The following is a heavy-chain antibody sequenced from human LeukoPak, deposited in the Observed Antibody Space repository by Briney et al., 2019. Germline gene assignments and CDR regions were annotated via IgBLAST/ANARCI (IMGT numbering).Heavy chain of an antibody. D-gene: IGHD6-13*01. CDR1: GYSISSGYY. CDR3: ARHPVVVAAAGRGEFDY. J-gene: IGHJ4*02. Sequence: SETLSLTCAVSGYSISSGYYGGWSRQPPGEGVEGIGSIYHSGSTYYNPSLKGRVTISVETTKNQFSLKLSSVTAADAAVYYCARHPVVVAAAGRGEFDYWGQGTLVTVSS. CDR2: IYHSGST. V-gene: IGHV4-38-2*01.